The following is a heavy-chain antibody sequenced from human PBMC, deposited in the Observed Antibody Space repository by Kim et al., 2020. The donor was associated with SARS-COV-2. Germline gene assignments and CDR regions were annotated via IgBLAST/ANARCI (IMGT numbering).Heavy chain of an antibody. Sequence: SETLSLTCTVSGGSISSYYWSWIRQPPGKGLEWIGYIYYSGSTNYNPSLKSRVTISVDTSKNQFSLKLSSVTAADTAVYYCARFQHDFWSGFYRFDYYYGMDAWGQGTTVTVSS. CDR3: ARFQHDFWSGFYRFDYYYGMDA. J-gene: IGHJ6*02. CDR1: GGSISSYY. V-gene: IGHV4-59*01. CDR2: IYYSGST. D-gene: IGHD3-3*01.